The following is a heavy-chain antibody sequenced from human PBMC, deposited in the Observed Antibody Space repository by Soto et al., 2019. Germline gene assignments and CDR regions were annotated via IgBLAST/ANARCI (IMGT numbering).Heavy chain of an antibody. CDR2: ISWDSGST. J-gene: IGHJ6*02. CDR3: AKCHTSGEYYYGMDV. Sequence: EVQLVESGGAVVQPGGSLRLSCVVSGVTFRDYAMHWVRQAPGKGLEWLSLISWDSGSTFYAASVKGRFTISRDNSKNSLYLQMNSLRAEDTALYYCAKCHTSGEYYYGMDVWGQGTTVTVSS. D-gene: IGHD2-15*01. CDR1: GVTFRDYA. V-gene: IGHV3-43D*04.